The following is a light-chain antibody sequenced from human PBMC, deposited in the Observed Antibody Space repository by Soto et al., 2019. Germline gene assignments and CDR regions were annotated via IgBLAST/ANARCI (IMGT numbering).Light chain of an antibody. CDR3: QQSDSTPPIT. V-gene: IGKV1-8*01. Sequence: AIRMTQSPSSLSASTGDRVTITCRASQGISSYLAWYQQKPGKAPKLLIYAASTLQSGVPSRFSGSGSGTDFTLTISSLQPEDFATYYCQQSDSTPPITFGQGTRLEIK. J-gene: IGKJ5*01. CDR1: QGISSY. CDR2: AAS.